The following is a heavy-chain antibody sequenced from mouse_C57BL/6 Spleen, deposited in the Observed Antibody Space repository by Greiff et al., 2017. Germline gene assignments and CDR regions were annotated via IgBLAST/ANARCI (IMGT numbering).Heavy chain of an antibody. CDR3: ARNDYDYDGFAY. V-gene: IGHV2-9-1*01. CDR1: GFSLTSYA. Sequence: VKLVESGPGLVAPSQSLSITCTVSGFSLTSYAISWVRQPPGKGLEWLGVIWTGGGTNYTSALKSRLSISKDNSKSQVFLKMNSLQTDDTARYYCARNDYDYDGFAYWGQGTLVTVSA. J-gene: IGHJ3*01. D-gene: IGHD2-4*01. CDR2: IWTGGGT.